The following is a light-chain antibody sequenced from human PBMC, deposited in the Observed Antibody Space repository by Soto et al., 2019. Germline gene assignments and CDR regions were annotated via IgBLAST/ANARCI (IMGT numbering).Light chain of an antibody. J-gene: IGKJ1*01. CDR3: MQALQPQT. CDR2: LGS. V-gene: IGKV2-28*01. Sequence: DIAMTQSPLSMPVTPGEPASISCRSSQSLLHSNGYNYLDWYLQKPGQSPQLLIYLGSNRASGVPDRFSGSGSGTDFTLKISRVEAEDVGVYYCMQALQPQTFGQGTKVDIK. CDR1: QSLLHSNGYNY.